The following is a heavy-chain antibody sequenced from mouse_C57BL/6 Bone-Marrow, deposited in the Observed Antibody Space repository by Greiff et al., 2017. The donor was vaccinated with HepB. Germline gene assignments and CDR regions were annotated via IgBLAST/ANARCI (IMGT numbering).Heavy chain of an antibody. D-gene: IGHD1-1*02. J-gene: IGHJ2*01. Sequence: QVHVKQPGAELVKPGASVKMSCKASGYTFTSYWITWVKQRPGQGLEWIGDIYPGSGSTNYNEKFKSKATLTVDTSSSTAYMQLSSLTSEDSAVYYCARSGWAYFDYWGQGTTLTVSS. CDR1: GYTFTSYW. V-gene: IGHV1-55*01. CDR2: IYPGSGST. CDR3: ARSGWAYFDY.